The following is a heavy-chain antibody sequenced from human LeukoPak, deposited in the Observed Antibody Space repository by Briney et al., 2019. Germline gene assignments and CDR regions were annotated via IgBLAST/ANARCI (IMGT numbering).Heavy chain of an antibody. Sequence: GGSLRLSCAASGFTFGSYSMHWVRQAPGKGLEWVAVISYDGRNTYYAKSVKARFTISRDDSKNTLYLQMNSLRADDTAVYYCARNSVTTGCYFDYWGQGTLVTVSS. J-gene: IGHJ4*02. CDR2: ISYDGRNT. D-gene: IGHD4-17*01. CDR1: GFTFGSYS. CDR3: ARNSVTTGCYFDY. V-gene: IGHV3-30*04.